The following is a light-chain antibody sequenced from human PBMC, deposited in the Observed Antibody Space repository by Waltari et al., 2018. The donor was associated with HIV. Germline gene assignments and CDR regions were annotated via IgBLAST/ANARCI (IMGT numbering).Light chain of an antibody. CDR2: EVS. Sequence: QSALTQPASVSGSPGQSITLSCTGTSSDVGSYNLVSWYQQRPGKAPKLMIYEVSKRPSGVSNRFSGSKSGNTASLTISGLQAEDEADYYCCSYAGSSTNVVFGGGTKLTVL. CDR1: SSDVGSYNL. V-gene: IGLV2-23*02. J-gene: IGLJ2*01. CDR3: CSYAGSSTNVV.